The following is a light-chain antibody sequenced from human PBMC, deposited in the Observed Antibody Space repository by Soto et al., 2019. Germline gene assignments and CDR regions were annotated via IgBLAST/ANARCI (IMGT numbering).Light chain of an antibody. J-gene: IGKJ4*01. CDR2: LGS. Sequence: DIVMTQSPLSLPVTPGEPASISCRSSQSLLHSNGYNYLDWYLQKPGQSPQLLIYLGSNRASGGPDRFSGRGSGTDFTLKISRVEAEDVGVYYCMQALQTPRTFGGGTKVEIK. CDR3: MQALQTPRT. CDR1: QSLLHSNGYNY. V-gene: IGKV2-28*01.